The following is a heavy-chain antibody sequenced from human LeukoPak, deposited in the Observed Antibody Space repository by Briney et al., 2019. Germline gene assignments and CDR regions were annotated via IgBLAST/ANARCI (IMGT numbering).Heavy chain of an antibody. J-gene: IGHJ4*02. CDR3: ASGLELDY. Sequence: GGSLRLSCAASGFTFGNYAMNWVRQAPGKGLEWVANIKQDGSEKNYVDSVKGRFTISRDNAKNSLYLQMNSLRAEDTAVYYCASGLELDYWGQGTLVTVSS. CDR1: GFTFGNYA. V-gene: IGHV3-7*03. CDR2: IKQDGSEK.